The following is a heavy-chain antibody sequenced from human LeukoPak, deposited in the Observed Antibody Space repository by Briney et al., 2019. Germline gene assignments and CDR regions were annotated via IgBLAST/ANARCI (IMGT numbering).Heavy chain of an antibody. CDR2: ISSSSSYI. V-gene: IGHV3-21*01. J-gene: IGHJ6*02. D-gene: IGHD4-11*01. Sequence: GGSLRLSCAASGFTFSSYSMNWVRQAPGKGLEWVSSISSSSSYIYYADPVKGRFTISRDNAKNSLYPQMNSLRAEDTAVYYCARDQTTTVTPTRGPPYYYYGMDVWGQGTTVTVSS. CDR1: GFTFSSYS. CDR3: ARDQTTTVTPTRGPPYYYYGMDV.